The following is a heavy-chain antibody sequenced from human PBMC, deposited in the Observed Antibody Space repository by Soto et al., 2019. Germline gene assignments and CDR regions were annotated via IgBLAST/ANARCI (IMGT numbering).Heavy chain of an antibody. J-gene: IGHJ6*02. CDR1: GFTFRSYA. CDR3: ARAPYSGNSEHYAMDV. CDR2: ISYDGSTK. D-gene: IGHD4-4*01. Sequence: QVQLVESEGGVAQPGRSLRLSCAASGFTFRSYAIHWISQAPGKGLEWVAVISYDGSTKYHADSVKGRFTISRDNSKSTLYLQMDSLRAEDTAVYYCARAPYSGNSEHYAMDVWGQGTTVTVSS. V-gene: IGHV3-30-3*01.